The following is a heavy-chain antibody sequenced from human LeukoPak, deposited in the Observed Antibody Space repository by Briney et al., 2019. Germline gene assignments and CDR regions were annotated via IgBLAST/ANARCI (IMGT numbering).Heavy chain of an antibody. D-gene: IGHD6-19*01. CDR1: GYTFTSYG. Sequence: ASVKVSCKASGYTFTSYGISWVRQAPGQGLEWMGWISAYNGNTNYAQKLQGRVTMTTDTSTSTAYMELRSLRSDDTAVYYCARGGTSGWPRTDNWFDPWGQGTLVTVSS. J-gene: IGHJ5*02. V-gene: IGHV1-18*01. CDR2: ISAYNGNT. CDR3: ARGGTSGWPRTDNWFDP.